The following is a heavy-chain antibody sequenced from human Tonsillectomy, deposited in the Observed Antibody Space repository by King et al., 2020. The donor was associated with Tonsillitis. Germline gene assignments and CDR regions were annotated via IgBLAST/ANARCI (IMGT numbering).Heavy chain of an antibody. Sequence: VQLVESGGGLVQPGRSLRLSCAASGFSFDDYAMHWVRQAPGKGLEWVSGITWSSATIRYADSVKGRFTISRDNAKNSLYLQMNSLRPEDTALYYCAKMCGAFYYYGMDVWGQGTAVTVSS. CDR2: ITWSSATI. CDR1: GFSFDDYA. V-gene: IGHV3-9*01. CDR3: AKMCGAFYYYGMDV. D-gene: IGHD6-25*01. J-gene: IGHJ6*02.